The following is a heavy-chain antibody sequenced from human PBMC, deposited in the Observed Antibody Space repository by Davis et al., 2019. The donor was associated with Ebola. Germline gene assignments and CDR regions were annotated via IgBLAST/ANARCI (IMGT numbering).Heavy chain of an antibody. V-gene: IGHV3-23*01. CDR1: GFSFSNYA. D-gene: IGHD1-26*01. CDR3: ARDDRGWDLIQGYYGMDV. J-gene: IGHJ6*02. CDR2: ISGSGGST. Sequence: PGGSLRLSCEASGFSFSNYAMSWVRQAPGRGLEWVSGISGSGGSTYDADSVKGRFTISRDNSKNTLYLQMNSLRAEDTAVYYCARDDRGWDLIQGYYGMDVWGQGTTVTVSS.